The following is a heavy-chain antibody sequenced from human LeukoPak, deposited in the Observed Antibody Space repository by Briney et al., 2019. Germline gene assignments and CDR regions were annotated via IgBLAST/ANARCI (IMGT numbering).Heavy chain of an antibody. Sequence: ASVKVSCKASGYTFTGYYMHWVRQAPGQGLEWMGWINPNSGGTNYAQKFQGRVTMTRDTSISTAYMGLSRLRSGDTAVYYCARDSSGWYRPGYWGQGTLVTVSS. D-gene: IGHD6-19*01. CDR2: INPNSGGT. V-gene: IGHV1-2*02. J-gene: IGHJ4*02. CDR1: GYTFTGYY. CDR3: ARDSSGWYRPGY.